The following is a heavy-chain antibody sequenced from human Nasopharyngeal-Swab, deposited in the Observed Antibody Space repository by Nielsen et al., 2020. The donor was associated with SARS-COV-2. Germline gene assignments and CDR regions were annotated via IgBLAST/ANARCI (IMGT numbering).Heavy chain of an antibody. Sequence: GSLRLSCTVSGDSVSSNYWSWIRQPAGKGLEWIGHIHSNGNTNYNPSLKSRLTLSVESNNQFSLKLTSVTAADTAVYYCASFGVTMVLRYWGQGTLVTVSS. CDR1: GDSVSSNY. CDR3: ASFGVTMVLRY. J-gene: IGHJ4*02. CDR2: IHSNGNT. V-gene: IGHV4-4*07. D-gene: IGHD3-10*01.